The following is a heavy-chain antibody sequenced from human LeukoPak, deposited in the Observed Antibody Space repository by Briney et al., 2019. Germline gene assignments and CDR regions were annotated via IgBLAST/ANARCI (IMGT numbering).Heavy chain of an antibody. CDR3: ARVRYQTADY. CDR2: ISSSGTTI. Sequence: SGGSLRLSCAASGFTVSSYEMNWVRQAPGKGLEWVSYISSSGTTIHYADSVKGRFTISRDNAKNSVYLQMNSLRVEDTAVYYCARVRYQTADYWGQGTLVTVSS. CDR1: GFTVSSYE. J-gene: IGHJ4*02. D-gene: IGHD3-16*02. V-gene: IGHV3-48*03.